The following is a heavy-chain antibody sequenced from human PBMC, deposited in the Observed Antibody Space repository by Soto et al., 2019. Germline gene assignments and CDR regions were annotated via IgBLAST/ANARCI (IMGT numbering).Heavy chain of an antibody. Sequence: ETLSLTCAVSGVSISSSSYYWGWIRQPPGKGLEWIGSIYYSGSTYYNPSLKSRVTISVDTSKNQFSLKLSSVTAADKAVYCCARSLSATEYYFDYWGQGTLVTVSS. D-gene: IGHD3-10*01. CDR3: ARSLSATEYYFDY. CDR2: IYYSGST. J-gene: IGHJ4*02. V-gene: IGHV4-39*01. CDR1: GVSISSSSYY.